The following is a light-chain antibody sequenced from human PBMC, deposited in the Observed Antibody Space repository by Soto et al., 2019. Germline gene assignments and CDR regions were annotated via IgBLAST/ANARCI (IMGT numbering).Light chain of an antibody. J-gene: IGLJ1*01. CDR2: NVN. CDR3: SSFTSSTTYV. V-gene: IGLV2-14*01. Sequence: QSVLTQSASVSGSPGQSITISCTGTRSDVGNYNYVSWYQQHPGEVPKLIIFNVNNRPSGVSNRFSGSKSGNTASLTISGLQAEYEADYYCSSFTSSTTYVFGTGTEVTVL. CDR1: RSDVGNYNY.